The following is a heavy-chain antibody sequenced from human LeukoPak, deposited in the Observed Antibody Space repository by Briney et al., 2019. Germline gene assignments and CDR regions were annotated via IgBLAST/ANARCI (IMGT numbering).Heavy chain of an antibody. Sequence: SETLSLTCPVSGGSLSSGSYYWSWIRQPAGKGLEWIGRIYTSGSTHYNPSLKSRVTISVDTSKNQFSLKLSSVTAADTAFYYCAGERYSYGLGYWGQRTLVTVS. CDR2: IYTSGST. CDR3: AGERYSYGLGY. D-gene: IGHD5-18*01. J-gene: IGHJ4*02. V-gene: IGHV4-61*02. CDR1: GGSLSSGSYY.